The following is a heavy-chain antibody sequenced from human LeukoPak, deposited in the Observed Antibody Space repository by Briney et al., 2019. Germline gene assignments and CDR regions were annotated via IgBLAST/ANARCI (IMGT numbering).Heavy chain of an antibody. J-gene: IGHJ4*02. CDR3: ARVGNTYGYDY. CDR1: GYTFTSYD. D-gene: IGHD5-18*01. V-gene: IGHV1-8*01. CDR2: MNPNSGNT. Sequence: ASVKLSCKASGYTFTSYDINWVRQATGQGLEWTGWMNPNSGNTGYVQKFQGRVTMPRNTSITTAYMELSSLRSEDTAVYYCARVGNTYGYDYWGQGTLVTVSS.